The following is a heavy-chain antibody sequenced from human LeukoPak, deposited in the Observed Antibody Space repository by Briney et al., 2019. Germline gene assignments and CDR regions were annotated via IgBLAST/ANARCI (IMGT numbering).Heavy chain of an antibody. J-gene: IGHJ4*02. CDR1: GFTFSDYY. CDR3: ARAPASVEIVVVPAAIGWDY. Sequence: PGGSLGLSCAASGFTFSDYYMSWIRQAPGKGLEWLLYISSSGGTRYYADSVKGRFTISRDNAKNSLYLQMNSLRAEDTAVYYCARAPASVEIVVVPAAIGWDYWGQGTLVTVSS. D-gene: IGHD2-2*02. V-gene: IGHV3-11*04. CDR2: ISSSGGTR.